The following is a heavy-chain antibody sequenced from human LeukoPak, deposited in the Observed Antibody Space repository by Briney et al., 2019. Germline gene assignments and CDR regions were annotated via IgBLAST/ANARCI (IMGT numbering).Heavy chain of an antibody. V-gene: IGHV1-18*04. CDR3: ARDRGERITMVRGVIGWFDP. J-gene: IGHJ5*02. Sequence: ASVTVSCKASGFSLTGHFMHWLRQAPGQGLEWMGWISAYNGNTNYAQKLQGRVTMTTDTSTSTAYMELRSLRSDDTAVYYCARDRGERITMVRGVIGWFDPWGQGTLVTVSS. CDR1: GFSLTGHF. CDR2: ISAYNGNT. D-gene: IGHD3-10*01.